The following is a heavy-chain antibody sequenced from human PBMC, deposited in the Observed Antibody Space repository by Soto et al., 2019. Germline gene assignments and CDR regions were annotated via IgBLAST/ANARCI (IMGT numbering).Heavy chain of an antibody. J-gene: IGHJ6*02. Sequence: QVQLVQSGAEVKKPGASVKVSCKASGYTFTSYAMHWVRQAPGQRLEWMGWINAGNGNTKYSQKFQGRVTITRDTSASTAYMELSSLRSEVTALYYCASAYCGGDCYSAARYGMDVWGQGTTVTVSS. CDR2: INAGNGNT. V-gene: IGHV1-3*01. CDR3: ASAYCGGDCYSAARYGMDV. CDR1: GYTFTSYA. D-gene: IGHD2-21*02.